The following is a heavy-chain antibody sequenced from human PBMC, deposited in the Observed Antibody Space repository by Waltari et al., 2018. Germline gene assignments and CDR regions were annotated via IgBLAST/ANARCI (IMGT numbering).Heavy chain of an antibody. CDR1: GYSLSSGYY. CDR2: IYHRGST. Sequence: QVQLQESGPGLVKPSETMSLTCPVSGYSLSSGYYWGWSRHPPGKGLEWIGSIYHRGSTYNNPSLKSRVTISVDTSKNQFSLKLSSVTAADTAVYYCARPCSSTSCYKGDLRFDPWGQGTLVTVSS. CDR3: ARPCSSTSCYKGDLRFDP. V-gene: IGHV4-38-2*01. J-gene: IGHJ5*02. D-gene: IGHD2-2*02.